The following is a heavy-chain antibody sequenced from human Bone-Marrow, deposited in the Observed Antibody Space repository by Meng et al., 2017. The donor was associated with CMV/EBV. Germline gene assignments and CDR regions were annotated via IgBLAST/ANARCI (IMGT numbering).Heavy chain of an antibody. CDR1: GYTFTNYY. D-gene: IGHD1-14*01. J-gene: IGHJ6*02. Sequence: ASVKVSCKASGYTFTNYYTHWVRQAPGHGLEWMGIINPSGGSTTFAQRFQGRISMTRDTSTSTFYMTLSSLSSEDTAVYYCARGTWNHAHYYYYGMDVWGQGTTVTVSS. V-gene: IGHV1-46*01. CDR3: ARGTWNHAHYYYYGMDV. CDR2: INPSGGST.